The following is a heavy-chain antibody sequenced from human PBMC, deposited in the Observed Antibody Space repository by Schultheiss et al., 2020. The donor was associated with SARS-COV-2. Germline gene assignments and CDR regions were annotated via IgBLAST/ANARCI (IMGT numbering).Heavy chain of an antibody. J-gene: IGHJ4*02. D-gene: IGHD3-22*01. CDR2: IYYSGST. Sequence: SETLSLTCAVYGVSFSGYYWSWIRQPPGKGLEWIGYIYYSGSTNYNPSLESRVTISVDTSKNQFSLKLSSVTAADTAVYYCARSLHYYDSRYRFDYWGQGTLVTVSS. V-gene: IGHV4-59*01. CDR3: ARSLHYYDSRYRFDY. CDR1: GVSFSGYY.